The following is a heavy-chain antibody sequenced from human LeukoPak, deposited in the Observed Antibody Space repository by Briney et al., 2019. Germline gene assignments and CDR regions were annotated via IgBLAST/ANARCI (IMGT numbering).Heavy chain of an antibody. V-gene: IGHV6-1*01. J-gene: IGHJ3*02. CDR2: TYYRSKWYN. D-gene: IGHD3-10*01. CDR3: ASSFYRGEENAFDI. Sequence: SQTLSPTCAISGDSVSSNSAAWNWIRQSPSRGLEWLGRTYYRSKWYNDYAVSVKSRITINPDTSKNQFSLQLNSVTPEDTAVYYCASSFYRGEENAFDIWGQGTMVTVSS. CDR1: GDSVSSNSAA.